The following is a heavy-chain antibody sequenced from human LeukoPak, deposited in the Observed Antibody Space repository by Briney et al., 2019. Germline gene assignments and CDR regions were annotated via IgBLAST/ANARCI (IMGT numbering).Heavy chain of an antibody. Sequence: SETLSLTCTVSGGSISSYYWSWIRQPAGKGLEWIGRIYTSGSTNYNPSLKSRVTMSVDTSKNQFSLKLTSVTAAVTAVYYCAQVMATMGLDAFDIWGQGTMVTVSS. V-gene: IGHV4-4*07. CDR1: GGSISSYY. CDR2: IYTSGST. CDR3: AQVMATMGLDAFDI. J-gene: IGHJ3*02. D-gene: IGHD5-24*01.